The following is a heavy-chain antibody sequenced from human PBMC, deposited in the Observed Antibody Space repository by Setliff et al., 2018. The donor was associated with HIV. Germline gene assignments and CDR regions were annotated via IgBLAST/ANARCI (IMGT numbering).Heavy chain of an antibody. CDR2: ISYDGSNK. CDR3: ATAQRDYYDRGRRNHYYIDV. V-gene: IGHV3-30*04. Sequence: PGGSLRLSCAASGFTFSSYAMHWVRQAPGKGLEWVAVISYDGSNKYYADSVKGRFTISRDNSKNTLYLQMNSLRSEDTAVYYCATAQRDYYDRGRRNHYYIDVWGKGATVTVSS. CDR1: GFTFSSYA. D-gene: IGHD3-22*01. J-gene: IGHJ6*03.